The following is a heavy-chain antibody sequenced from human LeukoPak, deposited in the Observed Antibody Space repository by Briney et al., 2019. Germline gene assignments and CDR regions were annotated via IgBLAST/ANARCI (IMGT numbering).Heavy chain of an antibody. CDR1: GYTFTSYY. CDR3: ARDVPAAIRALDP. J-gene: IGHJ5*02. Sequence: ASVKVSCKASGYTFTSYYMHWVRQAPGQELEWMGIINPSGGSTSYAQKFQGRVTMTRDTSTSTVYMELSSLRSEDTAVYYCARDVPAAIRALDPWGQGTLVTVSS. D-gene: IGHD2-2*01. CDR2: INPSGGST. V-gene: IGHV1-46*01.